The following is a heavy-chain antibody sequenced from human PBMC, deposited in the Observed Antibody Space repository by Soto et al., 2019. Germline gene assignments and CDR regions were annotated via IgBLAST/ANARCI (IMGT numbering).Heavy chain of an antibody. Sequence: QVRLQESGPGLVKSSETLSLTCTVSGGSISSYYWSWIRQPPGKGLEWIGYIHYTGTTEYNPSLKXRXTXXVDTSKNHFSLKLTSVTAADTAVYYCGRGGWSLDYWGQGTLVTVSS. CDR1: GGSISSYY. J-gene: IGHJ4*02. CDR3: GRGGWSLDY. D-gene: IGHD2-15*01. V-gene: IGHV4-59*01. CDR2: IHYTGTT.